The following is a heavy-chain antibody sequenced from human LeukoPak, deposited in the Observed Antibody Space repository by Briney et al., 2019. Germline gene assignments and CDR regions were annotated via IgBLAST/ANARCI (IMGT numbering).Heavy chain of an antibody. CDR3: ATSTTYCGGDCSGLVLPFQH. J-gene: IGHJ1*01. CDR1: GYTLTELS. V-gene: IGHV1-24*01. CDR2: FDPEDGET. D-gene: IGHD2-21*02. Sequence: ASVKVSCKVSGYTLTELSMHWVRQAPGKGLEWMGGFDPEDGETIYAQKFQGRVTMTEDTSTDTAYMELSSLRPEDTAVYYCATSTTYCGGDCSGLVLPFQHWGLGTLVTVSS.